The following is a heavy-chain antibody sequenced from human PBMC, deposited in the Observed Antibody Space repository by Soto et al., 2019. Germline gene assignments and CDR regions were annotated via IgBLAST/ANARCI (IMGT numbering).Heavy chain of an antibody. CDR1: GYSFTSYW. Sequence: GESLKISCKGSGYSFTSYWIGWVRQMPGKGLEWMGIIYPGDSDTRYSPSFQGQVTISADKSISTAYLQWSSLKASDTAMYYCARLGGYFDWLLSYFDYWGQGTLVTVSS. CDR3: ARLGGYFDWLLSYFDY. J-gene: IGHJ4*02. CDR2: IYPGDSDT. V-gene: IGHV5-51*01. D-gene: IGHD3-9*01.